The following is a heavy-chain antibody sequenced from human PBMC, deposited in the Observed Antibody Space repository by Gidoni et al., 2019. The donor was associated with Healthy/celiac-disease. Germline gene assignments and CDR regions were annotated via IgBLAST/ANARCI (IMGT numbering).Heavy chain of an antibody. CDR3: AREATYYYDQGAFDI. CDR1: GFTFSSYW. Sequence: EVQLVESGGGLVQPGGSLRLSCAASGFTFSSYWMSWVRQAPGKGLEWVANIKQDGSEKYYVDSVRGRFTISRDNAKNSLYLQMNSLRAEDTAVYYCAREATYYYDQGAFDIWGQGTMVTVSS. J-gene: IGHJ3*02. D-gene: IGHD3-22*01. CDR2: IKQDGSEK. V-gene: IGHV3-7*01.